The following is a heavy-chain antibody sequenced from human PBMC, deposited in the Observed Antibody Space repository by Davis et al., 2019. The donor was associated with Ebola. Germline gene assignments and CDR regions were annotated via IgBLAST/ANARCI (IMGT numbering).Heavy chain of an antibody. CDR1: AYTFTSYG. CDR3: ARDGLTTSSTPHYYYGMGV. CDR2: ISAYNGNT. D-gene: IGHD4-11*01. J-gene: IGHJ6*02. Sequence: ASAQASSKASAYTFTSYGISWVRQAPAQGLQWMGWISAYNGNTNYAQNVQGRVTMTTDTSTTTAHMELWSLRSDDTAVYYCARDGLTTSSTPHYYYGMGVWGQGTTVTVSS. V-gene: IGHV1-18*04.